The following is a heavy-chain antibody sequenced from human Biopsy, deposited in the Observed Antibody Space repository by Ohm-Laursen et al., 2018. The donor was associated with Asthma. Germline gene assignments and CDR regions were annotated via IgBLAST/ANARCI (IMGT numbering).Heavy chain of an antibody. V-gene: IGHV4-39*02. J-gene: IGHJ2*01. D-gene: IGHD6-6*01. Sequence: SDTLSLTCIVSGGAMSTSGSYWGWIRQSPGKGLEWIGSIYYSGRTYYNPSLESRVTISADTSKNLFSLKVPSVTAADTAVYYCARAVSSSSYWYFDLRGRGDLVTVSS. CDR3: ARAVSSSSYWYFDL. CDR2: IYYSGRT. CDR1: GGAMSTSGSY.